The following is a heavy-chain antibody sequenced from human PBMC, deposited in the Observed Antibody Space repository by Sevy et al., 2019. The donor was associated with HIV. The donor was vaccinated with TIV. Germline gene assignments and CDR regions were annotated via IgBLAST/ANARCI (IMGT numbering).Heavy chain of an antibody. CDR2: ISYNGRNQ. D-gene: IGHD2-15*01. Sequence: GGSLRLSCAASGFSLSDHAVSWVRQTPGKGLEWLAVISYNGRNQYYADSVKGRFTISKDDSKNTLYLHLNSLRAEDTAGDYCARFVGYCSGGRCSIIDFWGQGTLVTVSS. J-gene: IGHJ4*02. V-gene: IGHV3-30*04. CDR1: GFSLSDHA. CDR3: ARFVGYCSGGRCSIIDF.